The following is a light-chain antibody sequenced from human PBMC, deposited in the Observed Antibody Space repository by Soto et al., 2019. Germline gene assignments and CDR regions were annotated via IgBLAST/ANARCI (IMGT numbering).Light chain of an antibody. V-gene: IGKV3-11*01. CDR1: QSVSSS. CDR2: DAF. CDR3: QQRKNWPPAT. Sequence: EIVLTQSPATLSLSPGERATLSCRASQSVSSSLAWYQQKPGQAPRLLIYDAFNRATGIPARFSGSGSGTGFTLTISSLEPEDFAVYYCQQRKNWPPATFGGGTKVEIK. J-gene: IGKJ4*01.